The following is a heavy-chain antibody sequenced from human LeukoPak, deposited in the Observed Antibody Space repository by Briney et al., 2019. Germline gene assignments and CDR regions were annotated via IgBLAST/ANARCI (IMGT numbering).Heavy chain of an antibody. V-gene: IGHV1-2*02. D-gene: IGHD5-18*01. J-gene: IGHJ5*02. CDR1: GYTFTGYY. Sequence: ASVKVSCKASGYTFTGYYMHWVRQAPGQGLEWMGWINPNSGGTNYAQKFQGRVTMTRDTSVSTAYMELNRLRSDDTRVYYCARDTTMITYWFDPWGQGTLVTVSS. CDR3: ARDTTMITYWFDP. CDR2: INPNSGGT.